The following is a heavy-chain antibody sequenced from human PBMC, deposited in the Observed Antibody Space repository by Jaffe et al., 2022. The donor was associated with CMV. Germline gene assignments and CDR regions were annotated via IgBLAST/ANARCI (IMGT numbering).Heavy chain of an antibody. CDR3: VRACGRPSCQDGYQFYMDV. J-gene: IGHJ6*03. CDR2: IRNEANSYTT. Sequence: EVQLVESGGGLVQPGGSLRLSCAPSGFSFSDHYMDWVRQAPGKGLEWIVRIRNEANSYTTEFAASVKGRFTISRDDSQNSMYLQMNSLRVEDTAVYYCVRACGRPSCQDGYQFYMDVWGKGATVTVSS. D-gene: IGHD6-25*01. CDR1: GFSFSDHY. V-gene: IGHV3-72*01.